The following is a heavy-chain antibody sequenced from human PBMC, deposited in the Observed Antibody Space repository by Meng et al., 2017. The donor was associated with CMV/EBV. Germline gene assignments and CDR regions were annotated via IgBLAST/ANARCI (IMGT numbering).Heavy chain of an antibody. J-gene: IGHJ4*02. CDR2: ISGSGGST. V-gene: IGHV3-23*01. Sequence: GESLKISCAASGFSFSSYAMSWVRQAPGKGLEWVSAISGSGGSTYYADSAKGRFTISRDNSKNTLYLQMNSLRAEDTAVYYCAKTYYDNSGYIDSWGQGTLVTVSS. CDR3: AKTYYDNSGYIDS. D-gene: IGHD3-22*01. CDR1: GFSFSSYA.